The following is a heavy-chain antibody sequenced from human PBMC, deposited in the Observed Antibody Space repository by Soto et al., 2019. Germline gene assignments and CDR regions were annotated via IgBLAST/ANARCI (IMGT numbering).Heavy chain of an antibody. CDR1: GASIYSNDYY. D-gene: IGHD3-22*01. J-gene: IGHJ2*01. V-gene: IGHV4-30-4*01. CDR2: VYYSGTT. Sequence: TLSLPCTVSGASIYSNDYYRSWISQTPGKGLEWIGYVYYSGTTDYIPSLKSRLSMSIDKSQNQFTLKLNSVTAADTATYYCARMSYFYDKWYFDLWGRGTLVTVAS. CDR3: ARMSYFYDKWYFDL.